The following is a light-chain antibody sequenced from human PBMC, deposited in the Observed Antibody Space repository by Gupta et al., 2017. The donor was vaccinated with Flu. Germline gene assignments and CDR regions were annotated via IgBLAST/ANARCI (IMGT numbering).Light chain of an antibody. V-gene: IGKV3-20*01. J-gene: IGKJ2*01. Sequence: GTLSVSPGERGTRSGRAGERIENNFLVWYHQRPGQVPRVLIYGTSSRATGIPDRFSGGGSGTDFTLTIDRLEPEECAWYSCHQYKTSPYTFGQGTKMEI. CDR2: GTS. CDR3: HQYKTSPYT. CDR1: ERIENNF.